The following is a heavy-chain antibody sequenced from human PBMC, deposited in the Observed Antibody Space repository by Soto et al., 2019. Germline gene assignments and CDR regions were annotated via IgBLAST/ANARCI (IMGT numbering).Heavy chain of an antibody. CDR1: GGTFSSYA. Sequence: SVKVSCKASGGTFSSYAISWVRQAPGQGLEWMGGIIPIFGTANYAQKFQGRVTITADESTSTAYMELSSLRSEDTAVYYCASSVFHPGTAARPRPDYWGQGTLVTVSS. J-gene: IGHJ4*02. CDR3: ASSVFHPGTAARPRPDY. V-gene: IGHV1-69*13. D-gene: IGHD6-6*01. CDR2: IIPIFGTA.